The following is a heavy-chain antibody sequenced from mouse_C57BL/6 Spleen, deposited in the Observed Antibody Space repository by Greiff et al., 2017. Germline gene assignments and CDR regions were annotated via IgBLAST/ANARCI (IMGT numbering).Heavy chain of an antibody. D-gene: IGHD4-1*01. Sequence: QVQLKQPGAEPVKPGASAKLSCKASGYTFTSHWMPRVKPGPGRGLEWIGRIDPNSGGTKYNEKFKSKATLTVDKPSSTAYMQLSSLASEGSEVYYCVREWDGYWGQGTTLTVSS. J-gene: IGHJ2*01. V-gene: IGHV1-72*01. CDR2: IDPNSGGT. CDR3: VREWDGY. CDR1: GYTFTSHW.